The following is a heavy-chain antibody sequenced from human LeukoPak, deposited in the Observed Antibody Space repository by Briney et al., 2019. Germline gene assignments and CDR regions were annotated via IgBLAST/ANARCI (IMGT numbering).Heavy chain of an antibody. Sequence: SETLSLTCSVSGGSVSSSSYYWGWIRQPPGKGLEWIRSFYYNGNTYYNPSLKSRVTISVDTSKNQFSLNLSSVTAADTAVYYCARPLIPYYYYYYMDVWGKGTTVTVSS. D-gene: IGHD2-2*02. V-gene: IGHV4-39*01. CDR3: ARPLIPYYYYYYMDV. CDR1: GGSVSSSSYY. CDR2: FYYNGNT. J-gene: IGHJ6*03.